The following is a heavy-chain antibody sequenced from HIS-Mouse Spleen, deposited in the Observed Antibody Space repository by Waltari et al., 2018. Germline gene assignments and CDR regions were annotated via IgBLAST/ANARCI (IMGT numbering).Heavy chain of an antibody. CDR2: IYYSGGT. D-gene: IGHD6-13*01. CDR3: AREIPYSSSWYDWYFDL. J-gene: IGHJ2*01. CDR1: GGSISSSSYY. Sequence: QLQLQESGPGLVKPSETLSLTCTVSGGSISSSSYYWGWSRQPPGKGLEWIGSIYYSGGTYYNPSLKVRVTISVDTSKNQFSLKLGSVTAADTAVYYCAREIPYSSSWYDWYFDLWGRGTLVTVSS. V-gene: IGHV4-39*07.